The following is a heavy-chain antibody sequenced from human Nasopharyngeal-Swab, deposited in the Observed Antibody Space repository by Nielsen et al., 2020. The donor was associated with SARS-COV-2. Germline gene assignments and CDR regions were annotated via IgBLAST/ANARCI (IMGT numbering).Heavy chain of an antibody. J-gene: IGHJ5*02. V-gene: IGHV1-24*01. CDR2: FDPEDGET. CDR1: GYTLTELS. D-gene: IGHD1-7*01. Sequence: ASVKASCKVSGYTLTELSMHWVRQAPGKGLEWMGGFDPEDGETIYAQKFQGRVTMTEDTSTDTAYMELSSLRSEDTAVYYCATGGPITGTINWFDPWGQGTLVTVSS. CDR3: ATGGPITGTINWFDP.